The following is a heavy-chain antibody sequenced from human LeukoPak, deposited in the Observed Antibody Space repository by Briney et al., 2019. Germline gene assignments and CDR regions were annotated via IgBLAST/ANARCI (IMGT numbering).Heavy chain of an antibody. V-gene: IGHV4-34*01. CDR3: ARGSKGSSWHNWFDP. CDR1: GGSFSGYY. Sequence: SETLSLTCAVYGGSFSGYYWSWIHQPPGKGLEWIGEINHSGSTNYNPSLKSRVTISVDTSKNQFSLKLSSVTAADTAVYYCARGSKGSSWHNWFDPWGQGTLVTVSS. CDR2: INHSGST. J-gene: IGHJ5*02. D-gene: IGHD6-13*01.